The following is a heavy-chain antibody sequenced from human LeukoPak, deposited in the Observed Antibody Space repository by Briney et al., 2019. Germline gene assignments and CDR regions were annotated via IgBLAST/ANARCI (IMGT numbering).Heavy chain of an antibody. D-gene: IGHD3-3*01. V-gene: IGHV3-30-3*01. Sequence: GGSLRLSCAASGFTFSSYAMPWVRQAPGKGLEWVAVISYDGSNKYYADSVKGRFTISRDNSKNTLYLQMNSLRAGDTAVYYCAGDRSPGPFRITIFGVVPGDNWFDPWGQGTLVTVSS. CDR3: AGDRSPGPFRITIFGVVPGDNWFDP. J-gene: IGHJ5*02. CDR2: ISYDGSNK. CDR1: GFTFSSYA.